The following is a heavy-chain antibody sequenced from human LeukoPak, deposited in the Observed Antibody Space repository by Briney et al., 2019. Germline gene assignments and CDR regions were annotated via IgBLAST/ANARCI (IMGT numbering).Heavy chain of an antibody. D-gene: IGHD3-10*01. Sequence: PGGSLRLSCAASGFTFSSYFMNWVRQAPGKGLEWVSYISGSGSEIYYADSVKGRFTISRDNAKNALYLQMNSLSDEDTAVYYCAGVSGTNYKGHFSYGGRGTLATVSS. V-gene: IGHV3-21*01. CDR3: AGVSGTNYKGHFSY. J-gene: IGHJ4*02. CDR2: ISGSGSEI. CDR1: GFTFSSYF.